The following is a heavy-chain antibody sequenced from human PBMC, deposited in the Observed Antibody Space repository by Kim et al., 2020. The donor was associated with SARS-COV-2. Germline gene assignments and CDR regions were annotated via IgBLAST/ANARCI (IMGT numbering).Heavy chain of an antibody. J-gene: IGHJ6*02. D-gene: IGHD2-15*01. CDR3: AKDIESPGLGYYYYYGMDV. CDR1: GFTFDDYA. V-gene: IGHV3-9*01. Sequence: GGSLRLSCAASGFTFDDYAMHWVRQAPGKGLEWVSGISWNSGSIGYADSVKGRFTISRDNAKNSLYLQMNSLRAEDTALYYCAKDIESPGLGYYYYYGMDVWGQGTTVTVSS. CDR2: ISWNSGSI.